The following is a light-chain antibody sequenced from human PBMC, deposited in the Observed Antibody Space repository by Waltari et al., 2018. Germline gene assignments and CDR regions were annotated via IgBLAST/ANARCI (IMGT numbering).Light chain of an antibody. CDR2: LGS. Sequence: EIVLTQSPLYLPVTPGEPASISCRSSQSLLHTNGYTYLDWYLQKPGHSPQLLIYLGSDRAPGVPDRFSGGGSGTYFTLNISRVEGEDVGVYYCMQALQAPSFGQGTRLEIK. CDR1: QSLLHTNGYTY. V-gene: IGKV2-28*01. J-gene: IGKJ5*01. CDR3: MQALQAPS.